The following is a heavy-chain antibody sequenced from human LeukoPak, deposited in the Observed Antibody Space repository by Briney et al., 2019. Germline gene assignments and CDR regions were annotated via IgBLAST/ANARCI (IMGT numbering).Heavy chain of an antibody. J-gene: IGHJ5*02. CDR3: ARDIKRSRARWENLGFDP. Sequence: ASVKVSCKASGYTFTNYYMHWVRQAPGQGLEWMGMISPSGASTSYAQKFQGRVTMTRDVSTSTVYMELSSLRSEDTAMYYCARDIKRSRARWENLGFDPWGQGTLVTVSS. V-gene: IGHV1-46*01. CDR1: GYTFTNYY. D-gene: IGHD1-14*01. CDR2: ISPSGAST.